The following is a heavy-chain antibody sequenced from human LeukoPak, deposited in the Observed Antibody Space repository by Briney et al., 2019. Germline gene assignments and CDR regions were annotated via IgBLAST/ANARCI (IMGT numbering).Heavy chain of an antibody. J-gene: IGHJ4*02. CDR2: IYWDDDK. V-gene: IGHV2-5*02. D-gene: IGHD6-13*01. Sequence: SGPTLVNPTQTLTLTCTFSGFSLSTSGVGVGWIRQPPGKALEWLALIYWDDDKLYSPSLKSRLTITKDTSKNQVVLTMTNMDHVDTATYYCARIAADGGYFDYWGQGTLVTVSS. CDR3: ARIAADGGYFDY. CDR1: GFSLSTSGVG.